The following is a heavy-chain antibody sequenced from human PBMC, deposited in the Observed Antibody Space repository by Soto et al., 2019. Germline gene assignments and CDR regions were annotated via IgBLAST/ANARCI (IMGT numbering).Heavy chain of an antibody. Sequence: QVQLQESGPGLVKPSETLSLTCTVSGGSVSSGSYYWSWIRQPPGKGLEWIGYIYYSGSTNYNPSLKSRVTISVDTSKNQFSLKLSSVTAADTAVYYCARVGYSSGQGAFDIWGQGTMVTVSS. CDR1: GGSVSSGSYY. V-gene: IGHV4-61*01. CDR3: ARVGYSSGQGAFDI. D-gene: IGHD5-18*01. J-gene: IGHJ3*02. CDR2: IYYSGST.